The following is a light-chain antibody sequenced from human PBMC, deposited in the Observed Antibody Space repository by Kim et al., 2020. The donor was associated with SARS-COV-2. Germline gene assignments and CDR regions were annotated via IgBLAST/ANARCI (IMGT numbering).Light chain of an antibody. CDR1: TSEY. J-gene: IGLJ1*01. CDR2: DVS. Sequence: VSGSPGQSITISCTGTTSEYVYWYQQQPGKAPKLIMYDVSIRPAGVSNRFSGSKSGNTASLTISGLQAEDEADYYCSSYIILTTYVFGTGTKVTVL. CDR3: SSYIILTTYV. V-gene: IGLV2-14*03.